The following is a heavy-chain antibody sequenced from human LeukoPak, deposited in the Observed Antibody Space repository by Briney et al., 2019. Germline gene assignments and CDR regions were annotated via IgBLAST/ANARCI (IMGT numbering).Heavy chain of an antibody. CDR3: ARVVVVWFDP. CDR2: IRYDGSNK. CDR1: GFTFSSYG. V-gene: IGHV3-30*02. Sequence: GGSLRLSCAASGFTFSSYGMHWVRQAPGKGLEWVAFIRYDGSNKYYADSVKGRFTISRDNSKNTLYLQMNSLRAEDTAVYYCARVVVVWFDPWGQGTLVTVSS. J-gene: IGHJ5*02.